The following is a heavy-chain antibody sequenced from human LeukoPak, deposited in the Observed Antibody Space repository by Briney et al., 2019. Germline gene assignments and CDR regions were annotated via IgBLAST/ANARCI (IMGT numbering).Heavy chain of an antibody. CDR2: IGIDSGNT. CDR3: ARDYKYAFDN. J-gene: IGHJ4*02. V-gene: IGHV3-48*01. Sequence: GGSLRLSCAASGFTFSDYSMNWVRQAPGKGLEWISYIGIDSGNTNYADSVKGRFTISGDKAENSLYLQMNSLRVEDTAEYYCARDYKYAFDNWGQGTLVTVSS. CDR1: GFTFSDYS. D-gene: IGHD5-24*01.